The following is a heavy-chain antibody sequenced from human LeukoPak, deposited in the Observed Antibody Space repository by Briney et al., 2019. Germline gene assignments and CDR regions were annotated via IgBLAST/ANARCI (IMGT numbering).Heavy chain of an antibody. CDR1: GFTFSSYA. D-gene: IGHD3-22*01. CDR2: IRGSGGST. CDR3: AKVSSGYYSESYFDY. J-gene: IGHJ4*02. Sequence: PGGSLRLSCAASGFTFSSYAMSWVRQAPGKGLEWVSAIRGSGGSTYYADSVKGRFTISRDNSKNTLYLQMNSLRAEDTAVYYCAKVSSGYYSESYFDYWGQGTLVTVSS. V-gene: IGHV3-23*01.